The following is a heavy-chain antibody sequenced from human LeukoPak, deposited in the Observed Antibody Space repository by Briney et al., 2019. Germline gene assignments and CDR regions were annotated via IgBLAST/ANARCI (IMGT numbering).Heavy chain of an antibody. CDR1: GGTFSSYA. Sequence: SVKVSCKASGGTFSSYAISWVRQAPGQGPEWMGGIIPIFGTANYAQKFQGRVTITADESTSTAYMELSSLRSEDTAVYYCARQDTAMVLYYYGMDVWGQGTTVTVSS. J-gene: IGHJ6*02. D-gene: IGHD5-18*01. CDR3: ARQDTAMVLYYYGMDV. CDR2: IIPIFGTA. V-gene: IGHV1-69*13.